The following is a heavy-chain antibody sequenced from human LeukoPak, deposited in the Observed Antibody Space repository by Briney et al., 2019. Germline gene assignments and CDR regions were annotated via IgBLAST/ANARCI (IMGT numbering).Heavy chain of an antibody. J-gene: IGHJ4*02. CDR1: GFTFSSYS. CDR2: ISSSSSYI. CDR3: AKGGLRYFDWLFFFDY. Sequence: GGSLRLSCAASGFTFSSYSMNWVRQAPGKGLEWVSSISSSSSYIYYADSVKGRFTISRDNSKNTLYLQMNSLRAEDTAVYYCAKGGLRYFDWLFFFDYWGQGTLVTVSS. D-gene: IGHD3-9*01. V-gene: IGHV3-21*04.